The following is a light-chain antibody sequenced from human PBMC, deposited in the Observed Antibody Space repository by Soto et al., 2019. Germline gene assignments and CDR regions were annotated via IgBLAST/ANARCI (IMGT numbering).Light chain of an antibody. Sequence: VDTQSPTALSLSPGERATLSCRASPSVSSNLAWYQQKPGQAPRLLIFGASDRATGIPARFSGSGSGTDFTLTISSLEPEDFAVYYCQQRSKWPLTFGGGTKVDIK. V-gene: IGKV3-11*01. CDR1: PSVSSN. J-gene: IGKJ4*01. CDR2: GAS. CDR3: QQRSKWPLT.